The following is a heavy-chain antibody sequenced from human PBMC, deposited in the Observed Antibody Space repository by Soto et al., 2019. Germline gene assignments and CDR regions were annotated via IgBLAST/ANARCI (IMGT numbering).Heavy chain of an antibody. CDR1: GGSISSGDYY. CDR2: IYYSVST. V-gene: IGHV4-30-4*01. CDR3: ARRGPYYDSS. D-gene: IGHD3-22*01. J-gene: IGHJ4*02. Sequence: PSETLSLTCTVSGGSISSGDYYWSWIGQPPGKGLEWIGYIYYSVSTYYNPSLKSRVTISVDTSKNEFSLKLSSGTAAETAVYYCARRGPYYDSSWGQGTLVTVSS.